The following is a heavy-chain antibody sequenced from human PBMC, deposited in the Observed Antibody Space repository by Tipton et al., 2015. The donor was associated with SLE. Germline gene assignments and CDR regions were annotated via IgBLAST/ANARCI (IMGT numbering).Heavy chain of an antibody. V-gene: IGHV4-34*01. CDR3: ARVGSGVDY. CDR1: GGSFSGYY. D-gene: IGHD3-10*01. Sequence: TLSLTCAVYGGSFSGYYWSWIRQPPGKGLEWIGEINHSGSTNYNPSLKSRVTISVDTSKNQFSLQVSSVTAADTAVYYCARVGSGVDYWGQGTLVTVSS. J-gene: IGHJ4*02. CDR2: INHSGST.